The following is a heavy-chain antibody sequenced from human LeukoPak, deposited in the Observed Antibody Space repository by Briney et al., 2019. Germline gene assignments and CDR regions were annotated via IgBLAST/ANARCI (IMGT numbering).Heavy chain of an antibody. CDR1: GGSFSSGSYY. J-gene: IGHJ4*02. V-gene: IGHV4-61*02. Sequence: PSQTLSLTCTVSGGSFSSGSYYWSWIRQPAGKGLEWIGRIYTSGSTNYNPSLKSRVTISVDTSKNQFSLKLSSVTAADTAVYYCARGGGDWGFHQSDYWGQGTLVTVFS. CDR2: IYTSGST. CDR3: ARGGGDWGFHQSDY. D-gene: IGHD2-21*01.